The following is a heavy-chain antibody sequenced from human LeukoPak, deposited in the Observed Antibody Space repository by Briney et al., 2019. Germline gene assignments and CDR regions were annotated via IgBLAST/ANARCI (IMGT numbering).Heavy chain of an antibody. CDR2: ISWNSGSI. CDR3: AKDLAVAGNGGSDY. CDR1: GFTFDDYA. D-gene: IGHD6-13*01. Sequence: GGSLRLSCAASGFTFDDYAMHWVRQAPGKGLEWVSGISWNSGSIGYADSVKGRFTISRDNAKNSLYLQMNSLRAEDMALYYCAKDLAVAGNGGSDYWGQGTLVTVSS. J-gene: IGHJ4*02. V-gene: IGHV3-9*03.